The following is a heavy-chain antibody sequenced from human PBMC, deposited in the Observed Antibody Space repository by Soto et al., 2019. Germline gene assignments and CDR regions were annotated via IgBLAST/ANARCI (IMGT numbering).Heavy chain of an antibody. D-gene: IGHD3-22*01. J-gene: IGHJ4*02. CDR2: IYYSGST. V-gene: IGHV4-39*07. Sequence: SETLSLTCTVSGGSISSSSYYWGWIRQPPGKGLEWIGSIYYSGSTYYNPSLKSRVTISVDTSKNQFSLKLSSVTAADTAVYYCARTDYYDSSGYFASFDYWGQGTLVTVSS. CDR1: GGSISSSSYY. CDR3: ARTDYYDSSGYFASFDY.